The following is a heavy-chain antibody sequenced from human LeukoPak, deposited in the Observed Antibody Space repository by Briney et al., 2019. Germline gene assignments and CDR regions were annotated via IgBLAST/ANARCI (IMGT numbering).Heavy chain of an antibody. V-gene: IGHV3-30*02. J-gene: IGHJ3*02. Sequence: PGGSLRLSCAASGFTFSSYGIHWVRQAPDKGLEWLAVSWYDDVLKSYANSVRGRFTLSRDNSKKTLYLQMDSLRVDDTAMYYCVKESDGFDIWGQGTMVIVSS. CDR3: VKESDGFDI. CDR2: SWYDDVLK. CDR1: GFTFSSYG.